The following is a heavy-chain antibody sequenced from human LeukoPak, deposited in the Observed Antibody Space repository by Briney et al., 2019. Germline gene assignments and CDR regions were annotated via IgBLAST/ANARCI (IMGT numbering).Heavy chain of an antibody. CDR1: GYTFTTYN. J-gene: IGHJ4*02. CDR2: MHPDTGNT. Sequence: ASVKVSCKASGYTFTTYNINWVRHATGQGLEWMGWMHPDTGNTGFAQKFQGRVTMTRDTSISTAYMELSSLRSEDTAIYYCARNLPYDSSWFDFWGQGTLVTVSS. V-gene: IGHV1-8*01. CDR3: ARNLPYDSSWFDF. D-gene: IGHD6-6*01.